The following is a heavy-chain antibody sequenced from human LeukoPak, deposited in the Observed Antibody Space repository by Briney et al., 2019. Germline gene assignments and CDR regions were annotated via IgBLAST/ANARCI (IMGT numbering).Heavy chain of an antibody. J-gene: IGHJ4*02. Sequence: PGGSLRLSCAASGFTFSSYAMSWVRQAPGKGLEWVSAISGSGGSTYYADSVKGRFTISRDNSKNTLYLQMNSLRAEDTAVYYCAKVGLAATDTGTYYFDYWGQGTLVTVSS. CDR3: AKVGLAATDTGTYYFDY. D-gene: IGHD6-13*01. CDR2: ISGSGGST. V-gene: IGHV3-23*01. CDR1: GFTFSSYA.